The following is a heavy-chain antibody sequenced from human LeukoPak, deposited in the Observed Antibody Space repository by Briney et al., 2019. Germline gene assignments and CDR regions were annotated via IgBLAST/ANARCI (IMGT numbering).Heavy chain of an antibody. V-gene: IGHV1-69*13. CDR1: VGTFSSYA. CDR3: AYHYDSSGYLTDY. CDR2: IIPIFGTA. D-gene: IGHD3-22*01. Sequence: SVKVSCKASVGTFSSYAISWVRQAPGQGLEWMGGIIPIFGTANYAQKFQGRVTITADESTSTAYMELSSLRSEDTAVYYCAYHYDSSGYLTDYWGQGTLVTVSS. J-gene: IGHJ4*02.